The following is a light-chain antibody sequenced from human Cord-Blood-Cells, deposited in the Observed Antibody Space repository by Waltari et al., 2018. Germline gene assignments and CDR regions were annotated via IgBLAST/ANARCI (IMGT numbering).Light chain of an antibody. V-gene: IGKV1-39*01. J-gene: IGKJ4*01. CDR1: QSISSY. CDR2: AAS. CDR3: QQSYSTLLT. Sequence: TQLTQSSSSLSASVGDSVTITCRASQSISSYLNWYQQKPGKAPKLLIYAASSLQSGVPSRFSGSGSGTDFTLTISSLQPEDFATYYCQQSYSTLLTFGGGTKVEIK.